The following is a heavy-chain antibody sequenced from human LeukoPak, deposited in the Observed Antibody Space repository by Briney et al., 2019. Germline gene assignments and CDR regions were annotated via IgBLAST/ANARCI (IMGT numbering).Heavy chain of an antibody. Sequence: SETLSLTCTVSGGCIINYYWTWVRQPPGKALEWIGSIYHNGGTNYNPSLESRVTTSVDTSKNQFFLKMTSVTAADTAVYYCAKVVSGWFDPWGQGTLVTVSS. CDR2: IYHNGGT. D-gene: IGHD6-19*01. CDR1: GGCIINYY. CDR3: AKVVSGWFDP. V-gene: IGHV4-59*01. J-gene: IGHJ5*02.